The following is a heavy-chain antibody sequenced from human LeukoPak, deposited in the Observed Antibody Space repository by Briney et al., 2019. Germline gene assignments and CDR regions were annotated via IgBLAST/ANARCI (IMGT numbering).Heavy chain of an antibody. CDR2: IIPILGIA. CDR3: ARDLNGGGAQGYYYYGMDV. CDR1: GGTFSSYA. D-gene: IGHD4-23*01. V-gene: IGHV1-69*04. Sequence: ASVKVSCKASGGTFSSYAISWVRQAPGQGLEWMGRIIPILGIANYAQKFQGRVTITADKSTSTAYMELSSLRSEDTAVYYCARDLNGGGAQGYYYYGMDVWGQGTTVTVSS. J-gene: IGHJ6*02.